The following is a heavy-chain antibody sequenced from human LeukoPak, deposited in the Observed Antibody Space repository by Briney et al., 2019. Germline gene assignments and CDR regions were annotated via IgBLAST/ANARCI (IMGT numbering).Heavy chain of an antibody. D-gene: IGHD6-13*01. V-gene: IGHV3-23*01. J-gene: IGHJ6*03. Sequence: PGGSLRLSCAASGFTFSSYAMSWVRQAPGKGLEWVSAISGSGGSTYYADSVKGRFTISRDNSKNTLYLQMNSLRAEDTAVYYCAKGSSSWYWYYYMDVWGKGTTVTVSS. CDR1: GFTFSSYA. CDR2: ISGSGGST. CDR3: AKGSSSWYWYYYMDV.